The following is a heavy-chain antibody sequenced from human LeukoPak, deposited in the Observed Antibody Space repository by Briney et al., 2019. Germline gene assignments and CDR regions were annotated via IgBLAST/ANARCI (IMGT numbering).Heavy chain of an antibody. CDR2: LYRGGST. CDR3: ARIHSHAYSSY. D-gene: IGHD3-16*01. CDR1: GYSISSGYY. V-gene: IGHV4-38-2*02. J-gene: IGHJ4*02. Sequence: SETLSLTCNVSGYSISSGYYWGWIRQPPGKGLEWIGSLYRGGSTYYSASLSSRVTMSVDTSKNHFSLKLTSVTAADTAMYHCARIHSHAYSSYWGQGTLVTVSS.